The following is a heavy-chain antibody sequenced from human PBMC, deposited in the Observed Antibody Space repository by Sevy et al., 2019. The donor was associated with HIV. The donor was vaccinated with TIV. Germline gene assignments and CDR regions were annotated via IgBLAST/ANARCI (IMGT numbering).Heavy chain of an antibody. D-gene: IGHD5-18*01. J-gene: IGHJ4*02. CDR2: ISRSGSII. V-gene: IGHV3-11*01. CDR1: GFTFSDYY. Sequence: GGSLRLSCAASGFTFSDYYMSWIRQALGKGLEWVSYISRSGSIIYYADSVKGRFTISRDNAKNSLYLQMNSLRAEDTAVYFCAREGPMTAYFDYWDQGTLVTVSS. CDR3: AREGPMTAYFDY.